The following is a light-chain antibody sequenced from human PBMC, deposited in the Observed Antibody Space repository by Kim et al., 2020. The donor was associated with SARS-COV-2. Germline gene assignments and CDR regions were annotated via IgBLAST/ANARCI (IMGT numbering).Light chain of an antibody. J-gene: IGLJ2*01. V-gene: IGLV2-14*03. CDR1: SSGVGGYNY. CDR2: DVS. Sequence: GQAVTISCTGTSSGVGGYNYVSWNQQQPGKAPKLMMYDVSNRPSGVSNRFSGAKSGNTASLTISGLQAEDEADDYCSSYTRSSTVVFGGGTQLTVL. CDR3: SSYTRSSTVV.